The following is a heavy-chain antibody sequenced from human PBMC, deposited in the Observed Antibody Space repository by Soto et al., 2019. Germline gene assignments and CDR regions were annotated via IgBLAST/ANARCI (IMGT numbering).Heavy chain of an antibody. CDR2: ISAHNGDT. CDR3: AGDWRRYFDSSGLMWFY. V-gene: IGHV1-18*04. CDR1: GYTFNYYG. D-gene: IGHD3-22*01. J-gene: IGHJ4*02. Sequence: GASVKVSCKASGYTFNYYGISWVRQAPGQGLEWVGWISAHNGDTKYAQNLQGRLTLTTDTSTSTAYMELTSLTSDDTAVYYCAGDWRRYFDSSGLMWFYWGQGTLVTV.